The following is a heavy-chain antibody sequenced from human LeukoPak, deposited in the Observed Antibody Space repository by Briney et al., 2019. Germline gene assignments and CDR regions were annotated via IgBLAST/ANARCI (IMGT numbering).Heavy chain of an antibody. Sequence: GRSLRLSCAASGFTFDDYAMHWVRQAPGKGLEWVSGISWNSGSIGYADSVKGRFTISRDNAKNSLYLQMNSLRAEDTALYYCASTYYYDSSGPSPPGAFDIWGQGTMVTVSS. J-gene: IGHJ3*02. CDR3: ASTYYYDSSGPSPPGAFDI. CDR2: ISWNSGSI. D-gene: IGHD3-22*01. V-gene: IGHV3-9*01. CDR1: GFTFDDYA.